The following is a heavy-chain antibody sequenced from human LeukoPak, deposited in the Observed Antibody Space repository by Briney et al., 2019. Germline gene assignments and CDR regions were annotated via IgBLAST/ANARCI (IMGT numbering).Heavy chain of an antibody. J-gene: IGHJ4*02. Sequence: ASVKVSCKASGGTFSSYAISWVRQAPGQGLEWMGRIIPIFGIANYAQKFQGRVTITADKSTSTAYMELSSLRSEDTAVYYCAGVHDHGDFPFDYWGQGTLVTVSS. CDR1: GGTFSSYA. D-gene: IGHD4-17*01. CDR2: IIPIFGIA. V-gene: IGHV1-69*04. CDR3: AGVHDHGDFPFDY.